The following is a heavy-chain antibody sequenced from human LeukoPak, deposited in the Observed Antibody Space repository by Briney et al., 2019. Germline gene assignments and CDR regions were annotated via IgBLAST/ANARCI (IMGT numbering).Heavy chain of an antibody. CDR3: AGALLTGYYYYYYMDV. D-gene: IGHD3-9*01. CDR1: GYTFTSYG. CDR2: IIPIFGTA. V-gene: IGHV1-69*06. J-gene: IGHJ6*03. Sequence: SVKVSCKASGYTFTSYGISWVRQAPGQGLEWMGGIIPIFGTANYAQKFQGRVTITADKSTSTAYMELSSLRSEDTAVYYCAGALLTGYYYYYYMDVWGKGTTVTVSS.